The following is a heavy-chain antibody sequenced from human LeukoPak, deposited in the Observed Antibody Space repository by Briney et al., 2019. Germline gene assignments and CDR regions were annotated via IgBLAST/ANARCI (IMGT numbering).Heavy chain of an antibody. CDR3: AKDSSTSCHD. CDR2: IRNDGRNK. Sequence: GGSLRLSCAASGFTFSTYGMHWVRQAPGKGLEWVAFIRNDGRNKYYADSVKGRFAISRDNSKNTLYLQVNSLRAEDTAVYYCAKDSSTSCHDWGQGTLVTVSS. CDR1: GFTFSTYG. J-gene: IGHJ4*02. V-gene: IGHV3-30*02. D-gene: IGHD2-2*01.